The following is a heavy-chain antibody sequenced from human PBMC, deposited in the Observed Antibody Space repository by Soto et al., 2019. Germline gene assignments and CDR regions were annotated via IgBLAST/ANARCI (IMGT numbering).Heavy chain of an antibody. J-gene: IGHJ3*01. Sequence: SLRLSCSASGFRFEDYVMHWVRQAPGKGLEWVSRISWDSGSVAYADSVKGRFTISRDNAKNSLYLQMTSLRADDTAVYFCTKDFTIFSVVGAFDVWGQGTVVTVSS. V-gene: IGHV3-9*01. CDR1: GFRFEDYV. CDR3: TKDFTIFSVVGAFDV. CDR2: ISWDSGSV. D-gene: IGHD3-3*01.